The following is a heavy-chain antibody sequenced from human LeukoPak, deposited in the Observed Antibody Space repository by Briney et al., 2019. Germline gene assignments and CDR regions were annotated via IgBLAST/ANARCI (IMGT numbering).Heavy chain of an antibody. Sequence: GGSPRLSCAAAGFTFSRYEINWVRQAPGKGLEWISYISGRDTTIYYAESVKGRFTISRDNAKNSVYLQMNSLRAEDTAVYYCARWFGELLGAYYFDSWGQGTLVTVSS. J-gene: IGHJ4*02. D-gene: IGHD3-10*01. CDR3: ARWFGELLGAYYFDS. CDR2: ISGRDTTI. CDR1: GFTFSRYE. V-gene: IGHV3-48*03.